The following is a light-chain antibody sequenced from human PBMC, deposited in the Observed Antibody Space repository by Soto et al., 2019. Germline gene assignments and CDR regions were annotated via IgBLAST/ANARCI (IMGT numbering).Light chain of an antibody. CDR3: SSYACSNTS. J-gene: IGLJ1*01. CDR2: EVS. CDR1: SSDVGGYNY. Sequence: QSVLTQPPSASGSPGQSVTISCTGTSSDVGGYNYVSWYQQHPGKAPKLMIYEVSKRPSGVPDRFSGSKSGNTASLTVSGLQAEDEADYYCSSYACSNTSFGTGTKLTVL. V-gene: IGLV2-8*01.